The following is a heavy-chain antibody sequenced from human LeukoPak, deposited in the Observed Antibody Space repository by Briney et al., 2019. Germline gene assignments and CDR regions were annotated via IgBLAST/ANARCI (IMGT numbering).Heavy chain of an antibody. CDR1: GGSISSGGYY. J-gene: IGHJ4*02. CDR3: ARVDYDILTGYYWIDY. Sequence: SETLSLTCTVSGGSISSGGYYWSWSRQHPGKGLEWIGYIYYSGSTYYNPSLKSRVTISVDTSKNQFSLKLSSVTAADTAVYYCARVDYDILTGYYWIDYWGQGTLVTVSS. D-gene: IGHD3-9*01. CDR2: IYYSGST. V-gene: IGHV4-31*03.